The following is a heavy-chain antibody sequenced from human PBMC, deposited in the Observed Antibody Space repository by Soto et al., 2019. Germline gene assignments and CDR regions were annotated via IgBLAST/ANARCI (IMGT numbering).Heavy chain of an antibody. Sequence: GGSLRLSCAASGFTVSSNYMSWVRQAPGKGLEWVSVIQSGGSTYYADSVKGRFSISRDNSKNTLYLQMNSLRAEDTAVYYCARGAPSCPCPDYWGQGTLVTVSS. J-gene: IGHJ4*02. CDR1: GFTVSSNY. CDR2: IQSGGST. CDR3: ARGAPSCPCPDY. D-gene: IGHD6-6*01. V-gene: IGHV3-66*01.